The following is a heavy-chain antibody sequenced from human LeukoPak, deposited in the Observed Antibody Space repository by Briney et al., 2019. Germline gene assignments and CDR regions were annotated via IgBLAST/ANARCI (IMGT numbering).Heavy chain of an antibody. Sequence: SETLSLTSTVSGGSISSYYWSWIRQPPGKGLEWIGYIYYSGSTNYNPSLKSRVTISVDTSKNQFSLKLSSVTAADTAVYYCARNEQGSVQYWGQGTLVTVSS. CDR3: ARNEQGSVQY. J-gene: IGHJ4*02. V-gene: IGHV4-59*01. CDR1: GGSISSYY. D-gene: IGHD1-1*01. CDR2: IYYSGST.